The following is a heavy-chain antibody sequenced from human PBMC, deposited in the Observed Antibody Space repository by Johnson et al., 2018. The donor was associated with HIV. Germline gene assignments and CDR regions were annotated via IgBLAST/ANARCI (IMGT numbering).Heavy chain of an antibody. CDR2: VNSDGSST. Sequence: MQLVESGGGLVQPGGSLRLSCAASGFTFSSYWMHWVRQAPGKGLVWVSRVNSDGSSTSYADSVKGRFTISRDNAKNTLYLQMNSLRAEDTAVYYCAKGGRGLAFDIWGQGTMVTVSS. CDR3: AKGGRGLAFDI. J-gene: IGHJ3*02. V-gene: IGHV3-74*02. D-gene: IGHD2-15*01. CDR1: GFTFSSYW.